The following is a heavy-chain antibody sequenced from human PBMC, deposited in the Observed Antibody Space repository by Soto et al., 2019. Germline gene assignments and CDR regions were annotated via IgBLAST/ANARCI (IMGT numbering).Heavy chain of an antibody. CDR1: GFTFSSYG. V-gene: IGHV3-33*01. Sequence: QVQLVESGGGVVQPGRSLRLSCAASGFTFSSYGMHWVRQAPGKGLEWVAVIWYDGSNKYYADSVKGRFTISRDNSKNTLYLQMNSLRAEDTAVYYCARTRSSSWYGSDCQHWGQGTLVTVSS. J-gene: IGHJ1*01. CDR3: ARTRSSSWYGSDCQH. CDR2: IWYDGSNK. D-gene: IGHD6-13*01.